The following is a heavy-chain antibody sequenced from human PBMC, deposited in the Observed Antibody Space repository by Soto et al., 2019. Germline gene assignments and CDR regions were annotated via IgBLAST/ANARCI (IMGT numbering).Heavy chain of an antibody. CDR1: GFNFKIYA. Sequence: EVQLLESGGGLAQAGGSLRLSCAASGFNFKIYAMNWIRQAPGKGLEWVSVMIGDGTSWDYADSVRGRFTISRDNSKNMLYLQMNNLRAEDTVIYYCAKDLRPDGKYDLDYWGQGTLVTVSS. D-gene: IGHD1-26*01. CDR2: MIGDGTSW. CDR3: AKDLRPDGKYDLDY. J-gene: IGHJ4*02. V-gene: IGHV3-23*01.